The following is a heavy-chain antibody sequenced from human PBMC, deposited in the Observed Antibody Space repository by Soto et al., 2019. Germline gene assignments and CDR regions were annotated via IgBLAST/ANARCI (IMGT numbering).Heavy chain of an antibody. CDR2: INAGNGNT. D-gene: IGHD2-2*01. V-gene: IGHV1-3*01. CDR3: AREIVVVPAANLLRYFHEPHQPDAFDI. Sequence: QVQLVQSGAEVKKPGASVKVSCKASGYTFTSYAMHWVRQAPGQRLECMGWINAGNGNTKYSQKFQGRVTITRDTSASTAYMELSSLRSEDTAVYYCAREIVVVPAANLLRYFHEPHQPDAFDIWGQGTMVTVSS. CDR1: GYTFTSYA. J-gene: IGHJ3*02.